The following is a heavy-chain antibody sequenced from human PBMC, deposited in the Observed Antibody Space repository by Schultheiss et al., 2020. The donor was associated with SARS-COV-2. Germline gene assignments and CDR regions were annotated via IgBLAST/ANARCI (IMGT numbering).Heavy chain of an antibody. CDR2: ISSSGSTI. J-gene: IGHJ6*02. CDR3: ARDLGYYDILTGTRYYYGMDV. V-gene: IGHV3-11*01. D-gene: IGHD3-9*01. CDR1: GFTFSDYY. Sequence: GESLKISCAASGFTFSDYYMSWIRQAPGKGLEWVSYISSSGSTIYYADSVKGRFTISRDNAKNSLYLQMNSLRAEDTAVYYCARDLGYYDILTGTRYYYGMDVWGQGTTVTVSS.